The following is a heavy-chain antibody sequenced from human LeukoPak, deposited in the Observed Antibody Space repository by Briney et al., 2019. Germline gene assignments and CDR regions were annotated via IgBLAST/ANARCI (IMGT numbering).Heavy chain of an antibody. Sequence: GGFLRLSCAAPGFTLSTYSMNWVRQAPGKGLEWVSYISSISSGIYYADSVQGRFTTSRDNGKNSLYLQMNSLRAEDTAVYYCTRDANWNPDYWGQGTLVTVSS. D-gene: IGHD1-1*01. CDR1: GFTLSTYS. CDR2: ISSISSGI. J-gene: IGHJ4*02. CDR3: TRDANWNPDY. V-gene: IGHV3-48*01.